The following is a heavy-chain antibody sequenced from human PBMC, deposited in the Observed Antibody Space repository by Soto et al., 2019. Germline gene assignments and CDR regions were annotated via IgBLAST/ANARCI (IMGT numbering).Heavy chain of an antibody. CDR1: GYTFTSYA. D-gene: IGHD1-20*01. CDR3: ARGITLPTPLDY. J-gene: IGHJ4*02. Sequence: GASVKVSCKASGYTFTSYAMHWVRQAPGQRLEWMGWINAGNGNTKYSQKFQGRVTITRDTSTSTAYMELSSLRSEDTAVYYCARGITLPTPLDYWGQGTLVTVSS. V-gene: IGHV1-3*01. CDR2: INAGNGNT.